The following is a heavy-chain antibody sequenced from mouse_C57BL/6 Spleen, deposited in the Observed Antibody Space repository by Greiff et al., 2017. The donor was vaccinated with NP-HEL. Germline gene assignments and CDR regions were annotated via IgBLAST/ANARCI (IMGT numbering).Heavy chain of an antibody. Sequence: VQLQQSGAELVKPGASVKLSCKASGYTFTSYWMQWVKQRPGQGLEWIGEIDPSDSYTNYNQKFKGKATLTVDTSSSTAYMQLSSLTSEDSAVYYCARRQLRAMDYWGQGTSVTVSS. D-gene: IGHD3-2*02. CDR1: GYTFTSYW. CDR2: IDPSDSYT. V-gene: IGHV1-50*01. CDR3: ARRQLRAMDY. J-gene: IGHJ4*01.